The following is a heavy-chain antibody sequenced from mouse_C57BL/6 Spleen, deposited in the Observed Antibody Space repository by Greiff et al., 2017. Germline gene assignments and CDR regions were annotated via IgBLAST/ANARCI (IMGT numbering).Heavy chain of an antibody. D-gene: IGHD2-4*01. CDR2: IHPNSGST. CDR3: ARTRYDYDREVYAMGY. CDR1: GYTFTSYW. V-gene: IGHV1-64*01. Sequence: VQLQQPGAELVKPGASVKLSCKASGYTFTSYWMPWVKQRPGQGLEWIGMIHPNSGSTNYNEKVKGKVTLAVDKSSSTAYMQLSSLTSEDSAVYYCARTRYDYDREVYAMGYWGQGASVTVAS. J-gene: IGHJ4*01.